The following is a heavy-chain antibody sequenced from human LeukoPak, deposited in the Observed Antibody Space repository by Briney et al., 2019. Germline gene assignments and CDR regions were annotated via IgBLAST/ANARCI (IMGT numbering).Heavy chain of an antibody. CDR1: GFTFTKYW. V-gene: IGHV3-7*03. D-gene: IGHD6-13*01. CDR3: AKGAIAAAGTLGN. CDR2: VNENGSEK. Sequence: PGGSLRLSCAASGFTFTKYWMSWVRQAPGKGLEWVANVNENGSEKKYLDSVKGRFTISRDNAKNSLYLQMNSLRAEDTAVYYCAKGAIAAAGTLGNWGQGTLVTVSS. J-gene: IGHJ4*02.